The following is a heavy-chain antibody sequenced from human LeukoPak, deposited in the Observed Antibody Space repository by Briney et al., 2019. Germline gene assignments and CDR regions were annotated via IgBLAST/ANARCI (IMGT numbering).Heavy chain of an antibody. Sequence: GGSLRLSCAASGFTFSSYAMSWVRQAPGKGLEWIAYTGSIGSTIHYADSVKGRFTISRDNAKKSLFLQMDTLRGDDTAVYYCARVGGRGIDYWGQGSLVLVSS. J-gene: IGHJ4*02. CDR3: ARVGGRGIDY. V-gene: IGHV3-48*01. CDR2: TGSIGSTI. CDR1: GFTFSSYA.